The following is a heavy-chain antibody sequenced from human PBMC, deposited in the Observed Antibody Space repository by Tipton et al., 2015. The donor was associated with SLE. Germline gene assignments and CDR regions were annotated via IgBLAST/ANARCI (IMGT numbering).Heavy chain of an antibody. CDR2: IYLSGST. V-gene: IGHV4-39*07. Sequence: TLSLTCTVSGGAVNTDSYYWGWIRQPPGKGLEWIGSIYLSGSTYYNPSLKSRVTISVDTSKNQFSLKLSSVNAADTAVYYCARHGGYYFDYWGQGTLVTVSS. CDR3: ARHGGYYFDY. CDR1: GGAVNTDSYY. D-gene: IGHD4-23*01. J-gene: IGHJ4*02.